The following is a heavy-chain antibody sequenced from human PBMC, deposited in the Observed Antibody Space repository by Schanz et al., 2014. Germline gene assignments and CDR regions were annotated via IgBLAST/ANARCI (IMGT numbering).Heavy chain of an antibody. Sequence: EVQLVESGGGLIQPGGSLRLSCAVSGFTVNTNYMSWVRQAPGKGLEWISSMYINSGSTQYADSVKGRFIISRDSSKNTLFLQMNSLRAEDTGVYYCARVRGSGSYSFHYLDLWGQGTLVTVAS. D-gene: IGHD1-26*01. CDR2: MYINSGST. CDR3: ARVRGSGSYSFHYLDL. J-gene: IGHJ4*02. V-gene: IGHV3-53*01. CDR1: GFTVNTNY.